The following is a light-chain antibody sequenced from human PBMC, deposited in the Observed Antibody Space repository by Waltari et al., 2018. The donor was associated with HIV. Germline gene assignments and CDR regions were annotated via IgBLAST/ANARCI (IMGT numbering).Light chain of an antibody. CDR3: HQYDTMGE. Sequence: DIQMPQSPSTLSASVGDTDTITCPASQTINNWLAWYQQKPGKAANLLIYKASNLMSGVPSRFSGSGFGTEFTLTISSLQPDDFATCYCHQYDTMGEFGPGTKVELK. V-gene: IGKV1-5*03. CDR1: QTINNW. J-gene: IGKJ1*01. CDR2: KAS.